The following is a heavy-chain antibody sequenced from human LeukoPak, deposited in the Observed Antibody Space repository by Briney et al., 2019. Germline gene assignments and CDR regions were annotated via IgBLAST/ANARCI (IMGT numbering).Heavy chain of an antibody. D-gene: IGHD3-9*01. V-gene: IGHV3-23*01. CDR3: AKGLFDILTGYYNCPFDY. CDR2: ISGSGGST. J-gene: IGHJ4*02. Sequence: PGRSLRLSCAASGFTFSTYGMHWVRQAPGKGLEWVSAISGSGGSTYYADSVKGRFTISRDNSKNTLYLQMNSLRAEDTAVYYCAKGLFDILTGYYNCPFDYWGQGTLVTVSS. CDR1: GFTFSTYG.